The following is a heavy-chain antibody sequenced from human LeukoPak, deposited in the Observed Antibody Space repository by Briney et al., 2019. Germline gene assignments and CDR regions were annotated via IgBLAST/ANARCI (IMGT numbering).Heavy chain of an antibody. V-gene: IGHV4-59*01. J-gene: IGHJ4*02. D-gene: IGHD2-2*02. CDR1: GGSISSYY. CDR2: IYYGGST. Sequence: SETLSLTCTVSGGSISSYYWSWIRQPPGKGLEWIGYIYYGGSTNYNPSLKSRVTISVDTSKNQFSLKLSSVTAADTAVYYCAGGPPLYCSSTSCYILWGQGTLVTVSS. CDR3: AGGPPLYCSSTSCYIL.